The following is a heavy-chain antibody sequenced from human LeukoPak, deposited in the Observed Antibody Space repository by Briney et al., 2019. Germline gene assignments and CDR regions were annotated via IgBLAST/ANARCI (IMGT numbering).Heavy chain of an antibody. V-gene: IGHV4-38-2*01. D-gene: IGHD3-9*01. J-gene: IGHJ3*02. CDR3: ASQLNYDILTGYPVVFDI. Sequence: SETLSLTCSVSGYSISSGYYWGWIRQPPGKGLEWIGSIYHTGSTYYNPSLKSRVSISVDTSKNQFSLKLSSVTAADTAVYYCASQLNYDILTGYPVVFDIWGQGTMVTVSS. CDR2: IYHTGST. CDR1: GYSISSGYY.